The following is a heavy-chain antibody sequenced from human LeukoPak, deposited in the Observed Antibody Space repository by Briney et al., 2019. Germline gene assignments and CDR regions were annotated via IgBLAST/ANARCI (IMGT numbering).Heavy chain of an antibody. Sequence: GESLKISCKASGYTFANYWIGWVRQMPGKGLEWMGIIFPDDSDTRYSPSFQGQVTISADKSTNIAYLQWSSLKASDTAMYYCARRSDLWRYYAMDVWGQGTTVTVSS. J-gene: IGHJ6*02. D-gene: IGHD3-3*01. V-gene: IGHV5-51*01. CDR3: ARRSDLWRYYAMDV. CDR1: GYTFANYW. CDR2: IFPDDSDT.